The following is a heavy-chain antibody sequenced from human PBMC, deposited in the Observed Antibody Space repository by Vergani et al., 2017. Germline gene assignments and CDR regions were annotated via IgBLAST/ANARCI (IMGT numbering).Heavy chain of an antibody. J-gene: IGHJ3*02. Sequence: EVQLLESGGGLVQPGGSLRLTCAASEFTFSNYAMNWVRQAPGKGLEWVSGISGSGVSAYYTDSVKGRFTISRDNSKNSLYLQMNSLRAEDTAVYYCARVSRAYCSSTSCYAFDIWGQGTMVTVSS. CDR3: ARVSRAYCSSTSCYAFDI. CDR2: ISGSGVSA. D-gene: IGHD2-2*01. CDR1: EFTFSNYA. V-gene: IGHV3-23*01.